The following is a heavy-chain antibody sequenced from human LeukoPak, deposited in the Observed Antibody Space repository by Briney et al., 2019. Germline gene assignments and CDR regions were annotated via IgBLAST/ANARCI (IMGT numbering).Heavy chain of an antibody. Sequence: ASVKVSCKASGYTFTSYDINWVRQATGQGLEWMGWMNPNSGNTGYAQKFQGRVTITRNTSISTAYMELSSLRSEDTAVYYCARVARAYCGGDCYSEPFDYWGQGTLVTVSS. CDR3: ARVARAYCGGDCYSEPFDY. CDR1: GYTFTSYD. V-gene: IGHV1-8*03. D-gene: IGHD2-21*01. J-gene: IGHJ4*02. CDR2: MNPNSGNT.